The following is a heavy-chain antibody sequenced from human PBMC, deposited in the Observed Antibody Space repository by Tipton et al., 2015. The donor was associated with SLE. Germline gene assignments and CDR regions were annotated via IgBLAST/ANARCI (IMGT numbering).Heavy chain of an antibody. J-gene: IGHJ6*02. Sequence: TLSLTCTVSGGSISSHYWSWIRQPPGKGLEWIGYIYTSGSTNYNPSLKSRVTISVDTSKNQFSLKLSSVTAADTAVYYCARDSSSRGDYYYGMDVWGQGTTVTVSS. V-gene: IGHV4-4*08. CDR1: GGSISSHY. CDR3: ARDSSSRGDYYYGMDV. D-gene: IGHD6-13*01. CDR2: IYTSGST.